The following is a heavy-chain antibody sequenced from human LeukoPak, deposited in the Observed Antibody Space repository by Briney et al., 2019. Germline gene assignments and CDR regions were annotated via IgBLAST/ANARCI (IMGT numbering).Heavy chain of an antibody. CDR2: ISGSGGST. CDR3: AKDLWFGEPPSY. Sequence: GGSLRLSCAASEFPVRTNYMSWVRQAPGKGLEWVSAISGSGGSTYYADSVKGRFTISRDNSKNTLYLQMNSLRAEDTAVYYCAKDLWFGEPPSYWGQGTLVTVSS. J-gene: IGHJ4*02. D-gene: IGHD3-10*01. CDR1: EFPVRTNY. V-gene: IGHV3-23*01.